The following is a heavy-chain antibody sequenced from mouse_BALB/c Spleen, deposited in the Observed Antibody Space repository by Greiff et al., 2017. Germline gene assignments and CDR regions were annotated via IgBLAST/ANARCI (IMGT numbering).Heavy chain of an antibody. J-gene: IGHJ2*01. V-gene: IGHV1-82*01. D-gene: IGHD1-2*01. CDR1: GYAFSSSW. CDR2: IYPGDGDT. Sequence: QVQLQQSGPELVKPGASVTISCKASGYAFSSSWMNWVKQRPGQGLEWIGRIYPGDGDTNYNGKFKGKATLTADKSSSTAYMQLSSLTSVDSAVYFCARETHYYDYDYWGQGTTLTVSS. CDR3: ARETHYYDYDY.